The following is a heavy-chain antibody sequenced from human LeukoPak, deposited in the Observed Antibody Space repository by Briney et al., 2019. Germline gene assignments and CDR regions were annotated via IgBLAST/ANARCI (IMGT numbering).Heavy chain of an antibody. CDR1: GFTFSQHY. Sequence: PGGSLRLSCAASGFTFSQHYMSWVRQAPGKGLEWVSSISSSSSYIYYADSMKGRFTISRDNAKNSLYLQMNSLRAEDTAVYYCAEGRYWGQGTLVTVSS. CDR2: ISSSSSYI. V-gene: IGHV3-21*01. J-gene: IGHJ4*02. CDR3: AEGRY.